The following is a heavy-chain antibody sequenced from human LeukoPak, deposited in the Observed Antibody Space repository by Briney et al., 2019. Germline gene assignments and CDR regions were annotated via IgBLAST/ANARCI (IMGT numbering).Heavy chain of an antibody. CDR1: GYTFTSYG. Sequence: ASVKVSCKASGYTFTSYGISWVRQAPGQGLEWMGWISAYNGNTNYAQKLQGRVTMTTDTSTSTAYMELRSLRSDDTAVYYCARDLSWPQLGYCSSTSCQNWFDPWGQGTLVTVSS. V-gene: IGHV1-18*01. CDR3: ARDLSWPQLGYCSSTSCQNWFDP. CDR2: ISAYNGNT. J-gene: IGHJ5*02. D-gene: IGHD2-2*01.